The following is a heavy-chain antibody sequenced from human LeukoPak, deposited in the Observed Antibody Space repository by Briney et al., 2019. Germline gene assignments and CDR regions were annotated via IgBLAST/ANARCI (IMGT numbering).Heavy chain of an antibody. V-gene: IGHV1-18*04. J-gene: IGHJ4*02. Sequence: ASVKVSCTASGYTFTSYGISWVRQAPGQGLEWMGWISAYNGNTSYAQKLQGRVTMTTDTSTSTAYMELRSLRSDDTAVYYCARVEEFHTMVRGVPHMYYFDYWGQGTLVTVSS. CDR2: ISAYNGNT. CDR1: GYTFTSYG. CDR3: ARVEEFHTMVRGVPHMYYFDY. D-gene: IGHD3-10*01.